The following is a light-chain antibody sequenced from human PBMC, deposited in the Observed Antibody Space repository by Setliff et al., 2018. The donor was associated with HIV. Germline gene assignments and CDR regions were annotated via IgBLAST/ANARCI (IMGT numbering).Light chain of an antibody. CDR2: DNN. V-gene: IGLV1-44*01. J-gene: IGLJ3*02. CDR1: ISNIKSNP. CDR3: ATWDDSLNGRV. Sequence: QSVLTQPPSASGTPGQRVTISCSGSISNIKSNPVNWLQQLPGTAPKLLIYDNNKRPSGAPDRFSGSKSGTSASLAISGHQSEDEADYYCATWDDSLNGRVFGGGTKGTVL.